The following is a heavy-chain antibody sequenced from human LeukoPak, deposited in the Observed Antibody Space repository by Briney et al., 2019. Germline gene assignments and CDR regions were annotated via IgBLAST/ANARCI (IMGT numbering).Heavy chain of an antibody. Sequence: EASVKVSCKTSGYTFTSSGISWVRQAPGQGLEWMGWINTYNGNTNYAQKLQGRVTMTTDTSTHTAYMELRSLRSDDTAVYYCARVLVVAGTFDSWGQGTLVTVSS. CDR2: INTYNGNT. D-gene: IGHD6-19*01. J-gene: IGHJ4*02. CDR1: GYTFTSSG. V-gene: IGHV1-18*01. CDR3: ARVLVVAGTFDS.